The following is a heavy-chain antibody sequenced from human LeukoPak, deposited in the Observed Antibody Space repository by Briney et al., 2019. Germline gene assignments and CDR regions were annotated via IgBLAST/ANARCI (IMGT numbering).Heavy chain of an antibody. D-gene: IGHD4-23*01. Sequence: ASVKVSCKASGYTFTGYYMHWVRQAPGQGLEWMGWINPNSGGTNYAQKFQGWVTMTRDTSISTAYMELSRLRSDDTAVYYCARGGSTTVVTPGDYFDYWGQGTLVTVSS. J-gene: IGHJ4*02. CDR1: GYTFTGYY. V-gene: IGHV1-2*04. CDR2: INPNSGGT. CDR3: ARGGSTTVVTPGDYFDY.